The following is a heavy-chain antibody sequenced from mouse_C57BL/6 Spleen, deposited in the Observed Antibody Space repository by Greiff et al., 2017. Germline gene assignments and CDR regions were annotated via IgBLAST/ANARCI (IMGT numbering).Heavy chain of an antibody. D-gene: IGHD1-1*01. CDR3: ARGCYYGSSLDYYAMDY. J-gene: IGHJ4*01. V-gene: IGHV1-81*01. Sequence: QVQLQQSGAELARPGASVKLSCKASGYTFTSYGISWVKQRTGQGLEWIGEIYPRSGNTYYNEKFKGKATLTADKSSSTAYMELRSLTSEDSAVYFCARGCYYGSSLDYYAMDYWGQGTSVTVAS. CDR1: GYTFTSYG. CDR2: IYPRSGNT.